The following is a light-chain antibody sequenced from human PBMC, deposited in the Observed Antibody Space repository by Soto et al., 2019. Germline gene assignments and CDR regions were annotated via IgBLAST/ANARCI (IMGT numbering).Light chain of an antibody. J-gene: IGKJ2*01. CDR2: EAS. Sequence: EIVLTQSPATLSLSPGERATLSCRASQSVSNYLAWYQQKPGQAPRLLMYEASKRATGIPARFSGSGSGTDFTITSSLLAPEVFAVYYWQHHNRWHRTFGQGTKLEIK. V-gene: IGKV3-11*01. CDR3: QHHNRWHRT. CDR1: QSVSNY.